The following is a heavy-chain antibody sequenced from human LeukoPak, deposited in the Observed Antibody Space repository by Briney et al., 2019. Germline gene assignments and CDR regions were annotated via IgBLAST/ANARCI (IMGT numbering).Heavy chain of an antibody. Sequence: SETLSLTCTVSGGSISSYYWSWIRQPAGKGLEWIGRIYTSGSTNYNPSLKSRVTMSVDTSKNQFSLKLSSVTAADGAVYYCARPQGGWSSDAFDIWGQGTMVTVSS. V-gene: IGHV4-4*07. CDR3: ARPQGGWSSDAFDI. CDR2: IYTSGST. CDR1: GGSISSYY. J-gene: IGHJ3*02. D-gene: IGHD6-19*01.